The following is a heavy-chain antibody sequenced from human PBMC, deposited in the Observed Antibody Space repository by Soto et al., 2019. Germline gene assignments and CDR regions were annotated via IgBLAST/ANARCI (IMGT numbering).Heavy chain of an antibody. J-gene: IGHJ3*02. V-gene: IGHV3-74*01. D-gene: IGHD1-1*01. CDR2: INSDGSST. Sequence: GGSLRLSCAASGFTFSSYWMHWVRQAPGKGLVWFSRINSDGSSTSYADSVKGRFTISRDNAKNTLYLQMNSLRAEDTAVYYCARDPLGYAFDIWGQGTMVTVSS. CDR3: ARDPLGYAFDI. CDR1: GFTFSSYW.